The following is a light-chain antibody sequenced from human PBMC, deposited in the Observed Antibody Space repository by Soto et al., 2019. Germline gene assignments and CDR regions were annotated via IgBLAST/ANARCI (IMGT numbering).Light chain of an antibody. CDR2: GAS. J-gene: IGKJ2*01. V-gene: IGKV3-20*01. CDR3: QLYGNSPLFT. CDR1: QSVSSNY. Sequence: ESVLTQSPGTLSLSPGERATLSCRASQSVSSNYLAWYQQKPGQAPRLLIYGASSRATGVPDRFSGSGSGTEFTLTISGLETEDSAVYYCQLYGNSPLFTFGQGTRLEI.